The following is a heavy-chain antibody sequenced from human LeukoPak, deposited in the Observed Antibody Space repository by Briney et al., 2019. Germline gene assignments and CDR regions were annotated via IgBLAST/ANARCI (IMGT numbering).Heavy chain of an antibody. CDR3: ARGSSSWYGGFDP. Sequence: ASVKVSCKASGYTFTGYYMHWVRQAPGQGLEWMGWINPNSGGTNYAQKFQGRVTMTRDTSISTAYMELSRLRSDDTAVYYCARGSSSWYGGFDPWGQGTLVTVSS. D-gene: IGHD6-13*01. J-gene: IGHJ5*02. CDR2: INPNSGGT. CDR1: GYTFTGYY. V-gene: IGHV1-2*02.